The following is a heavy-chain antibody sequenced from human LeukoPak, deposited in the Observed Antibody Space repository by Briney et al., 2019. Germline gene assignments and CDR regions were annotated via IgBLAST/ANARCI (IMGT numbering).Heavy chain of an antibody. CDR3: ARGVVTAIPTPFDL. V-gene: IGHV1-69*06. J-gene: IGHJ2*01. D-gene: IGHD2-21*02. Sequence: ASVKVSCKASGGTFSSYAISWVRQAPGQGLEWMGGIIPIFGTANYAQKFQGRVTITADKSTSTAYMELSSLRSEDTAVHYCARGVVTAIPTPFDLWGRGTLVTVSS. CDR2: IIPIFGTA. CDR1: GGTFSSYA.